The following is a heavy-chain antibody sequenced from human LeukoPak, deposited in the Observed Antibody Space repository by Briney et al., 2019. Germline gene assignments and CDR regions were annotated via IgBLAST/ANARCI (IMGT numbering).Heavy chain of an antibody. CDR3: ARDPCGGSCAPDGNDYYYYGMDV. V-gene: IGHV3-30-3*01. CDR1: GFTFSSYA. D-gene: IGHD2-15*01. CDR2: ISYDGSNK. J-gene: IGHJ6*02. Sequence: GRSLRLSCAASGFTFSSYAMHWVRQAPGKGLEWVAVISYDGSNKYYADSVKGRFTISRDNSKNTLYLQMNSLRAGDTAVYYCARDPCGGSCAPDGNDYYYYGMDVWGQGTTVTVSS.